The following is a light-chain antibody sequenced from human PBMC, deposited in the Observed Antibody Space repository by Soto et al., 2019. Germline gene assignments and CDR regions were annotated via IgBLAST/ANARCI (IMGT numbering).Light chain of an antibody. J-gene: IGKJ1*01. CDR3: QQYYHWRT. V-gene: IGKV3-15*01. Sequence: EIVMTQSPAILSVSPGERGTLCCRASQDIGTKLAWYQQKPGQAPSLLMYDVSTRASAAPARFSGSGSGSEFTLTISSLQSEDFAIYFCQQYYHWRTFGQGTKVDIK. CDR2: DVS. CDR1: QDIGTK.